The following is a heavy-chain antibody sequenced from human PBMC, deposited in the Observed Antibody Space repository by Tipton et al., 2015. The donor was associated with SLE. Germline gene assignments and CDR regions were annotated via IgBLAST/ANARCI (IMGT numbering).Heavy chain of an antibody. CDR1: GITVSSSY. D-gene: IGHD1-26*01. V-gene: IGHV3-66*01. CDR3: AREGSDWNDAFDL. J-gene: IGHJ3*01. CDR2: IYAGGNT. Sequence: SLRLSCAASGITVSSSYISWVRQTPGKGLEWVSVIYAGGNTYYGDSVKGRFTISRDNSKNTLYLQMNSLRAEDTAVYYCAREGSDWNDAFDLWGQGTLVTVSS.